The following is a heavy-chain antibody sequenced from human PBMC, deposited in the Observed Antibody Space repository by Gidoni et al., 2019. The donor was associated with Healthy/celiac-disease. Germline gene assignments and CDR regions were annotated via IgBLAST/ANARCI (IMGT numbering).Heavy chain of an antibody. D-gene: IGHD3-22*01. CDR3: ARAGDYYDSSGDWYFDL. CDR1: GFTFSSDW. V-gene: IGHV3-7*04. Sequence: EVQLVESGGGLVQPGGSMRLSCAASGFTFSSDWMSWVRQAQGKGLEWVANIKQDGSEKYYVDSVKGRFTISRYNAKNSLYLQMNSLRAEDTAVYYCARAGDYYDSSGDWYFDLWGRGTLVTVSS. CDR2: IKQDGSEK. J-gene: IGHJ2*01.